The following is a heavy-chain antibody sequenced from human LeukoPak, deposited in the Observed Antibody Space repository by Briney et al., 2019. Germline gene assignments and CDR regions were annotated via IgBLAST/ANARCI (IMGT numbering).Heavy chain of an antibody. CDR2: ISYDGSNK. CDR3: AKEISSPAFFDY. J-gene: IGHJ4*02. CDR1: GFTFSSYS. D-gene: IGHD6-6*01. V-gene: IGHV3-30*18. Sequence: GSLRLSCAASGFTFSSYSMHWVRQAPGKGLEWVAVISYDGSNKYYADSVKGRFTISRDNSKNTLYLQMNSLRAEDTAVYYCAKEISSPAFFDYWGQGTLVTVSS.